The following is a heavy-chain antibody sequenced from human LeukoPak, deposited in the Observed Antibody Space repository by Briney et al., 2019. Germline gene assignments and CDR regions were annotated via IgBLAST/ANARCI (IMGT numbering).Heavy chain of an antibody. CDR3: AKDSDSWYLNWFDP. J-gene: IGHJ5*02. D-gene: IGHD6-13*01. CDR2: ISGTGDRT. Sequence: PGGSLRLSCAASGFSFSSYALTWVRQAPGKGLEWVSSISGTGDRTQYADSVKGRFTISRDNSKNTLYLQMNSLRAEDTAVYYCAKDSDSWYLNWFDPWGQGTLVTVSS. CDR1: GFSFSSYA. V-gene: IGHV3-23*01.